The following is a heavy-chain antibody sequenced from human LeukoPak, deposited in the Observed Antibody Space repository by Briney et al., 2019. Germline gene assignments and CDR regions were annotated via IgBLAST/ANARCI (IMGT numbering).Heavy chain of an antibody. V-gene: IGHV3-30-3*01. D-gene: IGHD3-22*01. Sequence: GGSLRLSCAASGFTFSSYAMHWVRQAPGKGLEWVAVISYDGSNKYYADSVKGRFTFSRDNSKNTLYLQMDGLRAEDTAVYYCARDRPISLTTIYYYGMDVWGQGTTVTVSS. CDR2: ISYDGSNK. CDR1: GFTFSSYA. CDR3: ARDRPISLTTIYYYGMDV. J-gene: IGHJ6*02.